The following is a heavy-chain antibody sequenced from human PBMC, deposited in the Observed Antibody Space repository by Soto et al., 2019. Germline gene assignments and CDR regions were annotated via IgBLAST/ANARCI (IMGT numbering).Heavy chain of an antibody. CDR2: IYPGDSDT. J-gene: IGHJ5*02. Sequence: GESLKISCKGSGYSFTSYWIGWVRQMPGKGLEWMGIIYPGDSDTRYSPSFQGQVTISADKSISTAYLQWSSLKASDTAMYYCARQGQYDFWSGSANWFDPWGQGTLVTVSS. CDR3: ARQGQYDFWSGSANWFDP. D-gene: IGHD3-3*01. V-gene: IGHV5-51*01. CDR1: GYSFTSYW.